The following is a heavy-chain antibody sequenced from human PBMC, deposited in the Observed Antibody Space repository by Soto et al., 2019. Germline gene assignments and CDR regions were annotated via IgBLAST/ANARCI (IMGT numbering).Heavy chain of an antibody. CDR1: GYTFSNYG. V-gene: IGHV1-18*01. Sequence: ASVKVSCKTSGYTFSNYGINWVRQAPGQGLEWMGWISGYNGNTNYAQTVQGRVTMTTDTSTGTVYMELRSLKSDDTAIYYCSRFIMVGGWFNPNYYHGMDVWGQGTTVTVSS. CDR2: ISGYNGNT. J-gene: IGHJ6*02. CDR3: SRFIMVGGWFNPNYYHGMDV. D-gene: IGHD6-19*01.